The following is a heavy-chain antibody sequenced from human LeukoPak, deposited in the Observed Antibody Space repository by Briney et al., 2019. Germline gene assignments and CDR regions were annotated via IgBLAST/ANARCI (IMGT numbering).Heavy chain of an antibody. D-gene: IGHD4-23*01. CDR2: ISSSSSYI. CDR3: ARDRNYGGNSHYFDY. J-gene: IGHJ4*02. V-gene: IGHV3-21*01. CDR1: GFTFSSYS. Sequence: GGSLRLSCAASGFTFSSYSMNWVRQAPGKGLEWVSSISSSSSYIYYADSVKGRFTISRDNAKNSLYLQMNSLRAEDTAVYYCARDRNYGGNSHYFDYWGQGTLVTVSS.